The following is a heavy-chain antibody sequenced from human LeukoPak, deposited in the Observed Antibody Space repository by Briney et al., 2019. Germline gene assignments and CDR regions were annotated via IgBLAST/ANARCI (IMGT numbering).Heavy chain of an antibody. CDR3: ARGSCTTTRCRWRDVFDF. V-gene: IGHV1-69*13. Sequence: SLKVSCKASGDNISMFGFSWVRQAPGQGLEWMGGIIPALGTANYAQKFQGRGTFTADESTNTVYMELTTLTSEDTAVYYCARGSCTTTRCRWRDVFDFWGQGTMVTVSS. D-gene: IGHD1-26*01. CDR2: IIPALGTA. CDR1: GDNISMFG. J-gene: IGHJ3*01.